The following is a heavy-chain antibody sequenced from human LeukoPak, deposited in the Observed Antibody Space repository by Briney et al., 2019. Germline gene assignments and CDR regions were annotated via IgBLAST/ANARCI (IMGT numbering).Heavy chain of an antibody. CDR1: GGTFTSYD. Sequence: GSSVKVSCKASGGTFTSYDINWVRQATGQGLEWMGWMNPNSGNTGYAQKFQGRVTITRNTSISTAYMELSSLRSEDTAVYYCARKGMELGFDYWGQGTLVTVSS. D-gene: IGHD4/OR15-4a*01. CDR3: ARKGMELGFDY. V-gene: IGHV1-8*03. CDR2: MNPNSGNT. J-gene: IGHJ4*02.